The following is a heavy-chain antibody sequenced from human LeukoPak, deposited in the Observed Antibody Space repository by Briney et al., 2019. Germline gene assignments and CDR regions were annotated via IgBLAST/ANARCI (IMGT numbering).Heavy chain of an antibody. CDR1: GYTFTSYG. CDR2: ISAYNGNT. CDR3: ARSSPRDIVVVPAAISGMDV. D-gene: IGHD2-2*01. J-gene: IGHJ6*02. V-gene: IGHV1-18*01. Sequence: ASVKVSCKASGYTFTSYGISWVRQAPGQGLEWMGWISAYNGNTNYAQKLQSRVTMTTDTSTSTAYMELRSLRSDDTAVYYCARSSPRDIVVVPAAISGMDVWGQGTTVTVSS.